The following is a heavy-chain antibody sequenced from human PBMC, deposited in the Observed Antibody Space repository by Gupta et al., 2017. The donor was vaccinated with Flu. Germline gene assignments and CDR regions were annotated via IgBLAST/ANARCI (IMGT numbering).Heavy chain of an antibody. CDR2: ISYDGTKD. V-gene: IGHV3-30*18. CDR3: VKDVGANRDYFDY. J-gene: IGHJ4*02. CDR1: GFTFRSYG. D-gene: IGHD1-26*01. Sequence: QVQLVGSGGGVVQPGRSLTLSCTASGFTFRSYGMHWVRQAPGKGLEWVAVISYDGTKDYYADSVKARFIISRDNSKNALYLQMNDLRVEDTAVYYCVKDVGANRDYFDYWGQGTRVTVSS.